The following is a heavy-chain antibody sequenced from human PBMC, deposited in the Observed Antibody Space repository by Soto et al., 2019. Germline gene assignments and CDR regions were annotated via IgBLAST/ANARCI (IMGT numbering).Heavy chain of an antibody. CDR1: GDILNTNG. CDR3: AVYELNTGDELDY. V-gene: IGHV1-69*13. CDR2: IIPILGAT. J-gene: IGHJ4*02. Sequence: ASVKVSCKASGDILNTNGISWVRQAPGQGLEWMGGIIPILGATNYAQNFQGRLTISVDESTSTAYLELSTLRSDDTAIYYCAVYELNTGDELDYWGQGTLVTVSS. D-gene: IGHD7-27*01.